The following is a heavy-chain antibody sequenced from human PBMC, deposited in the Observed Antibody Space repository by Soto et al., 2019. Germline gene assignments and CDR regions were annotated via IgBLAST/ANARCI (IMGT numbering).Heavy chain of an antibody. Sequence: ASVKVSCKASGYTFTSYGISWVRQAPGQGLEWMGWISAYNGNTNYAQKLQGRVTMTTDTSTSTAYIELRSLRSDDTAVYYCVREGAIAAAGTRSYYYYGMDVWGQGTTVTVSS. D-gene: IGHD6-13*01. J-gene: IGHJ6*02. CDR1: GYTFTSYG. CDR2: ISAYNGNT. CDR3: VREGAIAAAGTRSYYYYGMDV. V-gene: IGHV1-18*01.